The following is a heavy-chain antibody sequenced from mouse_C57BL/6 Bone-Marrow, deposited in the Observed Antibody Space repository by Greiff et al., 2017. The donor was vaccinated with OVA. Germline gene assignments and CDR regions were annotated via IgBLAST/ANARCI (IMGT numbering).Heavy chain of an antibody. CDR1: GFTFSDYG. CDR2: ISSGSSTI. D-gene: IGHD2-4*01. J-gene: IGHJ2*01. CDR3: ARVRESTMITTSYFDY. Sequence: EVKLVESGGGLVKPGGSLKLSCAASGFTFSDYGMHWVRQAPEKGLEWVAYISSGSSTIYYADTVKGRFTISRDNAKNTLFLQMTSLRSEDTAMYYCARVRESTMITTSYFDYWGQGTTLTVSS. V-gene: IGHV5-17*01.